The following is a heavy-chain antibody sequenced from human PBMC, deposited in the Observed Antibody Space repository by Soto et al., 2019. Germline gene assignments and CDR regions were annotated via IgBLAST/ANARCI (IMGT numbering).Heavy chain of an antibody. J-gene: IGHJ6*02. CDR1: GGTFSSYA. V-gene: IGHV1-69*12. CDR3: ARDKIAAAGTASYYYYGMDV. CDR2: IIPIFGTA. Sequence: QVQLVQSGAEVKKPGSSVKVSCKASGGTFSSYAISWVRQAPGQGLEWMGGIIPIFGTANYAQKFQGRVTMTAGESTSTAYMELSSLRSEDTAVYYCARDKIAAAGTASYYYYGMDVWGQGTTVTVSS. D-gene: IGHD6-13*01.